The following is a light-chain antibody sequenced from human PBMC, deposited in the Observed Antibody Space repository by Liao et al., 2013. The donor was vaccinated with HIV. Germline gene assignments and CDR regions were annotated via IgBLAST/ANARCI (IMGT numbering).Light chain of an antibody. CDR3: QAWDGSTARV. Sequence: SYELTQPPSVSVSPGQTASITCSGDELGDKYACWYQQKPGQSPVLVIYRNYMRPSGIPERFSGSTSGNTATLTISGTQAMDEADYYCQAWDGSTARVFGGGTKLTVL. CDR2: RNY. J-gene: IGLJ3*02. CDR1: ELGDKY. V-gene: IGLV3-1*01.